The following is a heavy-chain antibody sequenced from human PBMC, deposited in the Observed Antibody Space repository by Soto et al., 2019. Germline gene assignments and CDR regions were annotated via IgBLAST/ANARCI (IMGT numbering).Heavy chain of an antibody. CDR2: INTDGSFA. CDR3: AGGMGGWPF. Sequence: EVQLVESGGGLVQPGGSLRLSCAASGFTFSGSWMHWVRQTPRKGLVWVSHINTDGSFANYADSVQGRFTISRDNAKSTLYLQMSSLRADDTAVYFCAGGMGGWPFWGQGTLVTVSS. V-gene: IGHV3-74*01. CDR1: GFTFSGSW. J-gene: IGHJ4*02. D-gene: IGHD6-19*01.